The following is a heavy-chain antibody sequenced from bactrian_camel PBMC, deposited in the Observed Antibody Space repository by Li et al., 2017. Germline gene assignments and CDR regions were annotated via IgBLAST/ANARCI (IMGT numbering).Heavy chain of an antibody. V-gene: IGHV3S1*01. J-gene: IGHJ4*01. Sequence: VQLVESGGGLVQPGESLRLSCVASGFPFGDHVIHWVRQAPGKGLEWVSSVNPANAGRTNYADSMKGRFTISQDNAKNTLLLQMSNLKPEDTAVYFCAPDAGQSRCSNGFCYCAWARGPRSPSP. CDR2: VNPANAGRT. D-gene: IGHD3*01. CDR1: GFPFGDHV.